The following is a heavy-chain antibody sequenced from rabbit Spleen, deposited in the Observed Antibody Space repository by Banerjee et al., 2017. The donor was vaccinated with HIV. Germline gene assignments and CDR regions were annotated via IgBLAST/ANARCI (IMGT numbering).Heavy chain of an antibody. D-gene: IGHD3-1*01. CDR1: GFDLNSYG. V-gene: IGHV1S47*01. CDR2: IDPVFGAT. CDR3: AREKSGNHGHDL. Sequence: QEQLVESGGGLVQPGGSLKLSCKASGFDLNSYGVSWVRQAPGKGLEWIAYIDPVFGATYYATWVNGRFTISSQNAQTTVSLQLTSLTAADTATYFCAREKSGNHGHDLWGQGTLVTVS. J-gene: IGHJ3*01.